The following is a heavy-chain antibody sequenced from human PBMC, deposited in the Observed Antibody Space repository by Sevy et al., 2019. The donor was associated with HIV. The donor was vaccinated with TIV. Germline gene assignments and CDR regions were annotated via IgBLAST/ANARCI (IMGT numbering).Heavy chain of an antibody. D-gene: IGHD6-13*01. J-gene: IGHJ4*02. CDR1: GFTVSSNY. V-gene: IGHV3-53*01. CDR2: IYSGGST. CDR3: ARDISIAAAPSFDY. Sequence: GGCLRLSCAASGFTVSSNYMSWVRQAPGKGLEWVSVIYSGGSTYYADSVKGRFTISRDNSKNTLYLQMNSLRAEDTAVYYCARDISIAAAPSFDYWGQGTLVTVSS.